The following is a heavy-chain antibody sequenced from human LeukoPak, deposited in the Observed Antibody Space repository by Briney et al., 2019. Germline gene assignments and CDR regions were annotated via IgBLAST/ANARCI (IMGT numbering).Heavy chain of an antibody. CDR1: GYSISSGYY. J-gene: IGHJ3*02. D-gene: IGHD3-22*01. CDR2: IYHSGST. Sequence: PSETLSLTCTVSGYSISSGYYWGWIRQPPGKGLEWIGSIYHSGSTYYNPSLKSRVTISVDTSKNQFSLKLSSVTAADTAVYYCARDAVDYYDSSGSDGAFDIWGQGTMVTVSS. CDR3: ARDAVDYYDSSGSDGAFDI. V-gene: IGHV4-38-2*02.